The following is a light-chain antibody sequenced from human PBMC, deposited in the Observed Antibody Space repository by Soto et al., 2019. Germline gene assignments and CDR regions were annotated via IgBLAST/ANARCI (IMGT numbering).Light chain of an antibody. J-gene: IGKJ4*01. CDR1: QSVSSN. V-gene: IGKV3-15*01. Sequence: EIVMTQSPATLSASPGERATLSCRASQSVSSNLAWYQQKPGQAPRLLIYGASTRATGIPARFSGSGSGTEFTLTISSLLSEDFAVYYCQQYNNWLTFGGGTKVEIK. CDR3: QQYNNWLT. CDR2: GAS.